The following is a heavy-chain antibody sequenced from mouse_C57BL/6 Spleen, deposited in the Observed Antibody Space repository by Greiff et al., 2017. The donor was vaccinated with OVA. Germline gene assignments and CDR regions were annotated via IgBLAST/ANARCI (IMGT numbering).Heavy chain of an antibody. CDR3: ARSLHGSSSDYAMDY. CDR1: GYAFTNYL. Sequence: QVQLKESGAELVRPGTSVKVSCKASGYAFTNYLIEWVKQRPGQGLEWIGVINPGSGGTNYNEKLKGKATLTADKSSSTAYMQLSSLTSEDSAIYFCARSLHGSSSDYAMDYWGQGTSVTVSS. V-gene: IGHV1-54*01. J-gene: IGHJ4*01. D-gene: IGHD1-1*01. CDR2: INPGSGGT.